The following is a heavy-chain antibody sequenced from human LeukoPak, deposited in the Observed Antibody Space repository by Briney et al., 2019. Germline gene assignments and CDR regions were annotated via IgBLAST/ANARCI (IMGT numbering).Heavy chain of an antibody. Sequence: GGSLRLSCAASGFTFSSYAMSWVRQAPGKGLEWVSAISGSGGSTYYADSVKGRFTISRDNSKNTLYLQMNSLRAEDTAVYDCAKELDGHWCGGDCHLFDYWGQGTLVTVSS. CDR3: AKELDGHWCGGDCHLFDY. J-gene: IGHJ4*02. D-gene: IGHD2-21*01. CDR1: GFTFSSYA. V-gene: IGHV3-23*01. CDR2: ISGSGGST.